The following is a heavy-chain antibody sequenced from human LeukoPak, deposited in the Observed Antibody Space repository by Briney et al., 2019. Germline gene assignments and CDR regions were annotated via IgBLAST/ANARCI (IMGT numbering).Heavy chain of an antibody. J-gene: IGHJ4*02. Sequence: PGGSLRLSCAASGFTFSSYWMHWVRQAPGKELVWVSRINSDGSSTSYADSVKGRFTISRDNAKNTLYLQMNSLRAEDTAVYYCARDRYYDILTGYYRTFDYWGQGTLVTVSS. CDR1: GFTFSSYW. CDR2: INSDGSST. V-gene: IGHV3-74*01. D-gene: IGHD3-9*01. CDR3: ARDRYYDILTGYYRTFDY.